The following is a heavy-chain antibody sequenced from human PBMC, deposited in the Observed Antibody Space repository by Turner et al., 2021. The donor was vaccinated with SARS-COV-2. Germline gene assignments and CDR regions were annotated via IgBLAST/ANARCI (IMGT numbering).Heavy chain of an antibody. V-gene: IGHV4-59*08. J-gene: IGHJ3*02. CDR1: GGSIRSYF. CDR3: ARHQWLRGAFDI. CDR2: IYYSGST. D-gene: IGHD5-12*01. Sequence: QVQLQESGPGLVKPSETLSLPCTVSGGSIRSYFWRWIRQPPGQGLEWIGYIYYSGSTNYNPSLKSRVTISVDTSKNQFSLKLSSVTAADTAVYFCARHQWLRGAFDIWGQGTMVTVSS.